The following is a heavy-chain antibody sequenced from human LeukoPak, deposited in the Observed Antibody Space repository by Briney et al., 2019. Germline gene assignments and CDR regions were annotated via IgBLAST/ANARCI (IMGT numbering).Heavy chain of an antibody. Sequence: GGSLRLSCAASGFTFSSCEMNWVRQAPGKGLEWVSHISSSGSTIYDADSVKGRFTISRDNAKNSLYLQMNSLRAEDTAVYYCARVGVRGVSTFDYWGQGILVTVSS. CDR2: ISSSGSTI. J-gene: IGHJ4*02. D-gene: IGHD3-10*01. V-gene: IGHV3-48*03. CDR1: GFTFSSCE. CDR3: ARVGVRGVSTFDY.